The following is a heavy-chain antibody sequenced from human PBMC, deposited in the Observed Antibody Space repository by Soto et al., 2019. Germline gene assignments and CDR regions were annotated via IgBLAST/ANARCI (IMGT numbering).Heavy chain of an antibody. J-gene: IGHJ6*02. CDR2: INSDGSST. V-gene: IGHV3-74*01. D-gene: IGHD6-6*01. CDR3: ARIPLSIAANYYYGMDV. Sequence: GGSLRLSCAASGFTFSSYWMHWVRQAPGKGLVWVSRINSDGSSTSYADSVKGRFTISRDNAKNTLYLQMNSLRAEDTAVYYCARIPLSIAANYYYGMDVWGQGTTVTVSS. CDR1: GFTFSSYW.